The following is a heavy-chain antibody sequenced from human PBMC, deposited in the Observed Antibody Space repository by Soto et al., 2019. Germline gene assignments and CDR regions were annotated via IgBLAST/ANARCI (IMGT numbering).Heavy chain of an antibody. CDR3: AREIGDRRLGP. Sequence: ASVKVSCKASGYTFTNFGISWVRQAPGQGLEWMGWISAYNGATNYAQKFQGRVTMTTDTSTSTAYMELRSLRYDDTAVYFCAREIGDRRLGPWGQGTLVNVS. V-gene: IGHV1-18*04. J-gene: IGHJ5*02. CDR1: GYTFTNFG. CDR2: ISAYNGAT. D-gene: IGHD3-10*01.